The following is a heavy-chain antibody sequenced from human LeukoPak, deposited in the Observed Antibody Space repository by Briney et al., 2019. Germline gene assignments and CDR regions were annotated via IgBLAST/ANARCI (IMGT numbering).Heavy chain of an antibody. Sequence: PGGSLRLSCAASGFTFSSYWMTWVRQAPRKGLEWVANIKPDGSDKYYADSVKGRFTISRDNAKNSLYLQMHSLRAEDTAVYYCATQSYALFEYWGQGTLVTVSS. CDR1: GFTFSSYW. V-gene: IGHV3-7*01. CDR3: ATQSYALFEY. J-gene: IGHJ4*02. CDR2: IKPDGSDK. D-gene: IGHD2-2*01.